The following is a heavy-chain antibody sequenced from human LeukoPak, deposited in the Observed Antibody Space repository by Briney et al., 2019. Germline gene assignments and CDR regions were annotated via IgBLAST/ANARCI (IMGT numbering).Heavy chain of an antibody. CDR3: AKEYDLWHEQGNWFDT. V-gene: IGHV3-23*01. Sequence: PGGSLRLSCTTSGFSFKTYSMSWVRQAPGKGLEWVSAINDDTPYYTDSVKGRFTVPRDNSRDTLYLHLNNLRAEDTAIYYCAKEYDLWHEQGNWFDTWGQGVLVTVSS. CDR1: GFSFKTYS. D-gene: IGHD3-3*01. J-gene: IGHJ5*02. CDR2: INDDTP.